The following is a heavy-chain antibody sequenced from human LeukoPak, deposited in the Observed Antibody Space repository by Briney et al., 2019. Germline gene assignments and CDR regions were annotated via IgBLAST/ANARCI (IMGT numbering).Heavy chain of an antibody. CDR1: GGTFSSYA. CDR2: IIPILGIA. Sequence: SVKVSCKASGGTFSSYAISWVRQAPGQGLEWMGRIIPILGIANYAQKFQGRVTITADKSTSTAYMELSSLRSEDAAVYYCARGEVTRRITMVRGVIHYYYYGMDVWGQGTTVTVSS. V-gene: IGHV1-69*04. CDR3: ARGEVTRRITMVRGVIHYYYYGMDV. D-gene: IGHD3-10*01. J-gene: IGHJ6*02.